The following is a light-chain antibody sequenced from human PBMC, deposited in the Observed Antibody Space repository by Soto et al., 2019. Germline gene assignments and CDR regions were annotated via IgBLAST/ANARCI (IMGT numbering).Light chain of an antibody. J-gene: IGLJ1*01. CDR1: SSDVGGYEY. CDR2: DVL. CDR3: SSFAGSHYV. V-gene: IGLV2-8*01. Sequence: QSVLTQPASVSGSPGQSVTISCTGTSSDVGGYEYVSWYQQHPGKAPKLIIYDVLKRPSGVPDRFSGSKSANTASLTVSGLQAEDEADYYCSSFAGSHYVFGTGTKVTVL.